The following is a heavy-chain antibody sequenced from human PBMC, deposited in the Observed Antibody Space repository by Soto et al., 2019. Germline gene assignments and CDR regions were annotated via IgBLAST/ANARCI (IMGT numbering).Heavy chain of an antibody. Sequence: QDQLVQSGAEVKKPGASVTVSCKASGYSFTNYGITWVRQAPGQGLEWLGWISAFNGNTHYAQKVQGRVTMTTDAYTSTTYMERRSLRSDDTAVYYCARDRGVAPPVAGNTHYYYYMDVWGKGTTVTVSS. D-gene: IGHD6-19*01. CDR1: GYSFTNYG. CDR2: ISAFNGNT. V-gene: IGHV1-18*01. J-gene: IGHJ6*03. CDR3: ARDRGVAPPVAGNTHYYYYMDV.